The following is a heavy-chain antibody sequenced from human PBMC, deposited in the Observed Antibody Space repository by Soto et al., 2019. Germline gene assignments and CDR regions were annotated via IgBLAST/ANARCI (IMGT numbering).Heavy chain of an antibody. CDR1: GDSIRRGGYY. D-gene: IGHD5-18*01. J-gene: IGHJ4*02. CDR2: IHDSGST. Sequence: QVQLQESGPGLVKPSQTLSLTCSVSGDSIRRGGYYWTWIRQHPGKGLEWVAYIHDSGSTYYNPPLKRRLSISMDTSKNQFSLKLRSVTAADTAVYYCARGQGGGYTYVYDYWGQGTLVTVSS. V-gene: IGHV4-31*03. CDR3: ARGQGGGYTYVYDY.